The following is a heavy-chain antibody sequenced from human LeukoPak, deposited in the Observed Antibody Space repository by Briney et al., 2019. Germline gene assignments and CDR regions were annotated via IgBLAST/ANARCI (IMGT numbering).Heavy chain of an antibody. V-gene: IGHV4-39*01. CDR3: ATAMVLNWFDP. CDR1: GVSISSSSYY. Sequence: SETLSLTCTVSGVSISSSSYYWGWIRQPPGKGLEWIGSIYYSGSTYYNPSLKSRVTISVDTSKNQFSLKLSSVTAADTAVYYCATAMVLNWFDPWGQGTLVTVSS. CDR2: IYYSGST. J-gene: IGHJ5*02. D-gene: IGHD3-10*01.